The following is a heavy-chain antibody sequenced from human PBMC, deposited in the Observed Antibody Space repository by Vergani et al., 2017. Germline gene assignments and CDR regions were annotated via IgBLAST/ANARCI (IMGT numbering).Heavy chain of an antibody. V-gene: IGHV5-51*01. Sequence: EVQLVQSGAEVKKPGESLKISCRISGYSFTNYWIGWVRQMPGKGLEWMGIIYPADSDTRYSPSFQGQVTISADKSISTAFLQWDSLKASDTALYYCARHTTYTDSWGQGTLVTVSS. J-gene: IGHJ4*02. D-gene: IGHD1-1*01. CDR3: ARHTTYTDS. CDR2: IYPADSDT. CDR1: GYSFTNYW.